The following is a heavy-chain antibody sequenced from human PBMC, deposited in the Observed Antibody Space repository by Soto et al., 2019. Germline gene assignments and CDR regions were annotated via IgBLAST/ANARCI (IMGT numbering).Heavy chain of an antibody. D-gene: IGHD6-6*01. CDR2: IIPIFGTA. CDR1: GGPFISYA. J-gene: IGHJ5*02. Sequence: GXPVKGSCKASGGPFISYAISWVRQAPGQGLEWMGGIIPIFGTANYAQKFQGRVTITADESTSTAYMELSSLRSEDTAVYYCASSRDKQLVHWFDPWGQGTLVTVSS. V-gene: IGHV1-69*01. CDR3: ASSRDKQLVHWFDP.